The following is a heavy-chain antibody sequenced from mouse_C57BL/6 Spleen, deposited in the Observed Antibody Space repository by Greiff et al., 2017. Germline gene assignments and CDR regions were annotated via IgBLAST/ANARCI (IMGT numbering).Heavy chain of an antibody. D-gene: IGHD2-1*01. Sequence: QVQLQQSGAELARPGASVKMSCKASGYTFTSYTMHWVKQRPGQGLEWIGYINPSSGYTKYNQKFKDKATLTADKSSSTAYMQLSSLTSEDSAVYYCARFGGNYVDAMDYWGQGTSVTVSS. CDR2: INPSSGYT. J-gene: IGHJ4*01. CDR1: GYTFTSYT. V-gene: IGHV1-4*01. CDR3: ARFGGNYVDAMDY.